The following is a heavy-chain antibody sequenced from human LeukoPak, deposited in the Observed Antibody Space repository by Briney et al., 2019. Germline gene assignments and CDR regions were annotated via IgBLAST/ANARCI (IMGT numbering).Heavy chain of an antibody. CDR3: AKDIYGGNSVGWFDP. J-gene: IGHJ5*02. Sequence: GESLRLSCAASGFSFGTYTMYWVRQAPGKGLEWVSAISGSGGSTYYADSVKGRFTISRDNSKNTLYLQMNSLRAEDTAVYYCAKDIYGGNSVGWFDPWGQGTLVTVSS. CDR2: ISGSGGST. CDR1: GFSFGTYT. V-gene: IGHV3-23*01. D-gene: IGHD4-23*01.